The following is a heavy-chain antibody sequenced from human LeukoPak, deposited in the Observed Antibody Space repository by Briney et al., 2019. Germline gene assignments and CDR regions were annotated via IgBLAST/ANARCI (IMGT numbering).Heavy chain of an antibody. CDR2: ISSSSSYI. V-gene: IGHV3-21*01. CDR1: GFTFSSYS. J-gene: IGHJ4*02. Sequence: GGSLRLSCAASGFTFSSYSMNWVRQAPGKGLEWVSSISSSSSYIYYADSVKGRFTISRDNAKNSLYLQMNSLRAEDTAVYYCARVPLGYCSGGSCLGYWGQGTLVTVSS. D-gene: IGHD2-15*01. CDR3: ARVPLGYCSGGSCLGY.